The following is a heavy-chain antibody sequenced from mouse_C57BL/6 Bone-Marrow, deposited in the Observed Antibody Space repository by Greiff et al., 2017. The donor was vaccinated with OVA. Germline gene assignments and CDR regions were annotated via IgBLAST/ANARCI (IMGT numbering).Heavy chain of an antibody. J-gene: IGHJ4*01. CDR3: ANGLRRRGAYYYAMDY. CDR1: GFSLTSYG. D-gene: IGHD2-4*01. Sequence: VQLQESGPGLVAPSQSLSITCTVSGFSLTSYGVSWVRQPPGKGLEWLGVIWGDGSTNYHSALISRLSIGKDNSKSQVFLKLNRLQTDDTATYYGANGLRRRGAYYYAMDYWGQGTSVTVSS. CDR2: IWGDGST. V-gene: IGHV2-3*01.